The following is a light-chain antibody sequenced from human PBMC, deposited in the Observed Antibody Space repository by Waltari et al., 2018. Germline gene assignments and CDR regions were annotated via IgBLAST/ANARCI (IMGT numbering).Light chain of an antibody. CDR3: QQYGSSPRT. Sequence: EIVLTQSPGTLSLSPGESPTLPCRASQSVTSSHLAWYQQKPGQAPRLLIYGASSRATAIPDRFSGSGSGTDFTLTISRLEAEDFAVYYCQQYGSSPRTFGQGTKVEIK. CDR1: QSVTSSH. J-gene: IGKJ1*01. CDR2: GAS. V-gene: IGKV3-20*01.